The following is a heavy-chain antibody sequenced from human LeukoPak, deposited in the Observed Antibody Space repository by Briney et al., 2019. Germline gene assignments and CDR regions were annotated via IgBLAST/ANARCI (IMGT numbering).Heavy chain of an antibody. V-gene: IGHV4-61*02. CDR1: GGSISSRSYY. CDR2: IYTSGST. J-gene: IGHJ4*02. CDR3: AKSGGYGLIDY. Sequence: PSQTLSLTCTVSGGSISSRSYYWSWIRQPAGKGLEWIGRIYTSGSTNYNPSLKSRVTISVDTSKNQFSLRLSSVTAADTATYYCAKSGGYGLIDYWGQGTLVTVSS. D-gene: IGHD1-26*01.